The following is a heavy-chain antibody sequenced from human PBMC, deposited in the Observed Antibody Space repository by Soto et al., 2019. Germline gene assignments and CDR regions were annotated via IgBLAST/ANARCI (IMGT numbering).Heavy chain of an antibody. CDR2: ISAYNGNT. J-gene: IGHJ4*02. V-gene: IGHV1-18*01. CDR1: GYTFTSYG. Sequence: GASVKVSCKASGYTFTSYGISWVRQAPGQGLEWMGWISAYNGNTNYAQKLQGRVTMTTDTSTSTAYMELRSLRSDDTAVYYCARGPYRWEPLGPFDYCGQGTLLTVSS. CDR3: ARGPYRWEPLGPFDY. D-gene: IGHD1-26*01.